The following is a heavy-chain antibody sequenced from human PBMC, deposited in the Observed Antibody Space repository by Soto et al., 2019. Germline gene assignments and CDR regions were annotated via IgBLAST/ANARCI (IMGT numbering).Heavy chain of an antibody. CDR1: GFTFSNCW. V-gene: IGHV3-74*01. J-gene: IGHJ6*02. CDR2: ISSDGITI. CDR3: VRARGYYGMDV. Sequence: GGSLRLSCAASGFTFSNCWMHWVRQPPGKGLVWVALISSDGITISYADSVRGRFTISRDNAKNTLYLQMNSLRAEDTAMYYCVRARGYYGMDVWGQGTAVTVSS.